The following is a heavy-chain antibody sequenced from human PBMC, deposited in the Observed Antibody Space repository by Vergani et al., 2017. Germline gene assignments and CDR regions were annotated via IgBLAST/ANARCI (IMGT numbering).Heavy chain of an antibody. D-gene: IGHD3-22*01. V-gene: IGHV4-38-2*01. CDR3: ARVGPVGGNYYDSSGYYSFDY. CDR2: IYYSGST. Sequence: QVQLQESGPGLVKPSETLSLTCAVSGYSISSGYYWGWIRQPPGKGLEWIGSIYYSGSTYYNPSLKSRVTISVDTSKNQFSLKLSSVTAADTAVDYCARVGPVGGNYYDSSGYYSFDYWGQGTLVTVSS. CDR1: GYSISSGYY. J-gene: IGHJ4*02.